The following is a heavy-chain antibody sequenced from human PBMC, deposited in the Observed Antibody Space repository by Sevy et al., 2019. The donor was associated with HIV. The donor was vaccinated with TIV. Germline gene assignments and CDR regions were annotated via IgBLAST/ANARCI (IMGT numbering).Heavy chain of an antibody. CDR1: VFTFSSYS. CDR2: ISSSSSTI. Sequence: GGSLRLSCAASVFTFSSYSMNWVRQAPGKGLEWVSYISSSSSTIYYADSVKGRFTISRDNAKNSLYLQMNSLRAEDTAVYYCARDRGGRYYGSGGLDYWGQGTLVTVSS. D-gene: IGHD3-10*01. V-gene: IGHV3-48*01. CDR3: ARDRGGRYYGSGGLDY. J-gene: IGHJ4*02.